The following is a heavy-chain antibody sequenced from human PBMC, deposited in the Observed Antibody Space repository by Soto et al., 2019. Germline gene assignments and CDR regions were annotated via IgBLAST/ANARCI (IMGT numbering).Heavy chain of an antibody. CDR3: ALMGGYCSSTSCYRENYYYGMDV. CDR1: GGSFSGYY. Sequence: SETLSLTCAVYGGSFSGYYWSWIRQPPGKGLEWIGEINHSGSTNYNPSLKNRVTISVDTSKNQFSLKLSSVTAADTAVYYCALMGGYCSSTSCYRENYYYGMDVWGQGTTVTVSS. V-gene: IGHV4-34*01. CDR2: INHSGST. J-gene: IGHJ6*02. D-gene: IGHD2-2*02.